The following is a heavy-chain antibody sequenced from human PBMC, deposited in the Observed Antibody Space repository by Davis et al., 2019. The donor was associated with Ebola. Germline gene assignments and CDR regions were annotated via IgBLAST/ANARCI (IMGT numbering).Heavy chain of an antibody. CDR3: ARDGPLDDYVWGSYRFNWFDP. J-gene: IGHJ5*02. CDR1: GFTFSSYA. CDR2: ISYDGSNK. Sequence: GESLKISCAASGFTFSSYAMHWVRQAPGKGLEWAAVISYDGSNKYYADSVKGRFTISRDNSKNTLYLQMNSLRAEDTAVYYCARDGPLDDYVWGSYRFNWFDPWGQGTLVTVSS. D-gene: IGHD3-16*02. V-gene: IGHV3-30*04.